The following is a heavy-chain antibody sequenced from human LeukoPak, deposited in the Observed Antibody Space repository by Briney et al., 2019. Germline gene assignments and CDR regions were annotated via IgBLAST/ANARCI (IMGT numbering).Heavy chain of an antibody. Sequence: ASVKVSCKASGYTFTSYDINWVRQGTGQGLEWMGWMNPNSGNTGYAQKFQGRVTMTRNTSISTAYMELSSLRSEDTAVYYCARGKYCSSTSCYSPGWFDPWGQGTLVTVSS. CDR2: MNPNSGNT. V-gene: IGHV1-8*01. CDR1: GYTFTSYD. CDR3: ARGKYCSSTSCYSPGWFDP. J-gene: IGHJ5*02. D-gene: IGHD2-2*01.